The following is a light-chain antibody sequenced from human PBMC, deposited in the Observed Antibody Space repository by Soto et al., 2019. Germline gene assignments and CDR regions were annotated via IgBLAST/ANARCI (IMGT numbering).Light chain of an antibody. Sequence: QSALTQPPSASGSPGQSVTISCTGTSSDVGAYIFVSWYQQHPGKAPKLMVYDVNRRPPGVPDRFFGSKSGNTASLTVSGLQAEDEADYYCSSYTSSSLVVFGGGTKLTVL. V-gene: IGLV2-8*01. CDR1: SSDVGAYIF. CDR2: DVN. CDR3: SSYTSSSLVV. J-gene: IGLJ2*01.